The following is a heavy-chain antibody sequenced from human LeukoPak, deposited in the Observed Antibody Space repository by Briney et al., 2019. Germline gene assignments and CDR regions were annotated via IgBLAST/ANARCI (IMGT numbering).Heavy chain of an antibody. CDR3: ARNSGSNRPVDC. CDR2: LSADGSIT. J-gene: IGHJ4*02. D-gene: IGHD1-26*01. CDR1: GFTFGNYW. Sequence: GGSLRLSCAASGFTFGNYWMHWVRQAPGKGLMWVSRLSADGSITAYADSVKGRFTISRDNAKNTLYLQMDSLRAEDTAVYYCARNSGSNRPVDCWGQGTLVAVSS. V-gene: IGHV3-74*01.